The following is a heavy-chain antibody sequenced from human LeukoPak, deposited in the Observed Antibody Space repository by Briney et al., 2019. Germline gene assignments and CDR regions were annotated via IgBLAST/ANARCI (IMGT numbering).Heavy chain of an antibody. D-gene: IGHD4-23*01. CDR1: GGSIGSYY. CDR2: IYYSGST. V-gene: IGHV4-59*01. CDR3: ARVGRQLGDYGGNSGRYFDY. Sequence: SETLSLTCTVSGGSIGSYYWSWIRQPPGKGLEWIGYIYYSGSTNYNPSLKSRVTISVDTSKNQFSLKLSSVTAADTAVYYCARVGRQLGDYGGNSGRYFDYWGQGTLVTVSS. J-gene: IGHJ4*02.